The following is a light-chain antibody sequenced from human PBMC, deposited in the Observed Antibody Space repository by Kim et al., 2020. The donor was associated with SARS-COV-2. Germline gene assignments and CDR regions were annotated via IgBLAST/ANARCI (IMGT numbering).Light chain of an antibody. CDR1: QSVSTH. CDR2: DAF. CDR3: QQRANWPLT. Sequence: LSPGEGATLFGRASQSVSTHLVWYQPKHGQAPRLLVYDAFNRAAGIPARFSGSGSGTDFTLTISSLEPEDFAVYYCQQRANWPLTFGGGTKADIK. J-gene: IGKJ4*01. V-gene: IGKV3-11*01.